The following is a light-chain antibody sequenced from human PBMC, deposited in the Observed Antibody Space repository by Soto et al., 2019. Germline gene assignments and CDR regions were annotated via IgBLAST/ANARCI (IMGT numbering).Light chain of an antibody. CDR3: QQYNNWLGT. CDR2: GAS. CDR1: QSVSSN. Sequence: EIVMTQSPATLSVSPGERATLSCRASQSVSSNLAWYQQKPGQAPRLLIYGASTRATGIPARFGGSGSGTEFTLTISSLQSEDFAAYYCQQYNNWLGTFGQGTKVEIK. V-gene: IGKV3-15*01. J-gene: IGKJ1*01.